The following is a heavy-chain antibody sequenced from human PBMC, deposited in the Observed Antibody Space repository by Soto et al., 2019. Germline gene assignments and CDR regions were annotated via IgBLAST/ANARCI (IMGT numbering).Heavy chain of an antibody. CDR1: GDSLSSGGHY. J-gene: IGHJ4*02. CDR2: IYDSVNT. V-gene: IGHV4-31*03. Sequence: PSETLSLTCTVSGDSLSSGGHYWSWIRQHPGKGLEWIGHIYDSVNTYYSPSLRSRVTISADMSKNQFSLNLRSVTAADTAVYYCARFDHRGYFAILTAFWGQGTLVTGSS. D-gene: IGHD3-9*01. CDR3: ARFDHRGYFAILTAF.